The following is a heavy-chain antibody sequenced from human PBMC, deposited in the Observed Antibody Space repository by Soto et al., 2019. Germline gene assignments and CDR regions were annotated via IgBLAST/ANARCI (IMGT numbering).Heavy chain of an antibody. J-gene: IGHJ4*02. Sequence: QVQLVESGGGVVKPGRSLRLSFAASGFTFSSYGIHWVRQAPGKGLEWVAVISYDGSNKYYADSVKGRFTISRDNSKNTLYLQMNSLRAEDTAVYYCAKDHYDILTGYYGPDYWGQGTLVTVSS. CDR1: GFTFSSYG. CDR3: AKDHYDILTGYYGPDY. D-gene: IGHD3-9*01. CDR2: ISYDGSNK. V-gene: IGHV3-30*18.